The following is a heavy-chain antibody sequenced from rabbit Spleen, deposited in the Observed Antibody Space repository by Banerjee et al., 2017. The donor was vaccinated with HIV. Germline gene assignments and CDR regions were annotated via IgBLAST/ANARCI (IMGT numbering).Heavy chain of an antibody. J-gene: IGHJ6*01. Sequence: QEQLVESGGGLVKPGGTLTLTCKASGIDLSTYYYMCWVRQAPGKGLEWIACIDAGSSGFTYHASWAKGRFTISKTSSTTVTLQATSLTAADTATYFCARDTSSSFSSYGMDLWGPGTLVTVS. CDR2: IDAGSSGFT. CDR1: GIDLSTYYY. CDR3: ARDTSSSFSSYGMDL. V-gene: IGHV1S45*01. D-gene: IGHD1-1*01.